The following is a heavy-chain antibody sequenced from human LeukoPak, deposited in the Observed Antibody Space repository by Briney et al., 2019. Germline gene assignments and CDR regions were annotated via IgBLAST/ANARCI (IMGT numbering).Heavy chain of an antibody. Sequence: GGSLRLSRAASGFTLSRSWMSWVRQAPGTGLEWVANIIQDGSEKNYVDSAKGRFTISRDNAKNSLYLQMNSLRAEDTAVYYCARAYQTDYWGQGTLVTVSS. D-gene: IGHD2-2*01. CDR2: IIQDGSEK. CDR1: GFTLSRSW. CDR3: ARAYQTDY. V-gene: IGHV3-7*05. J-gene: IGHJ4*02.